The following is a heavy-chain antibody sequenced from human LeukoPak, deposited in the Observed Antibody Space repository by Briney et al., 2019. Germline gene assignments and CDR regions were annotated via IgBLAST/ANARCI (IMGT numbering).Heavy chain of an antibody. CDR2: AYYRSKWYN. J-gene: IGHJ4*02. Sequence: SQALSLPSALSGDCPSVIRASWDCIRQSPSRGLEWLGRAYYRSKWYNDYAVSVKSRITINPDTSRNQFSLQLNSVRPEDTGVCYCSRGRADIDFDYWGPGTLVIVSS. V-gene: IGHV6-1*01. CDR3: SRGRADIDFDY. CDR1: GDCPSVIRAS.